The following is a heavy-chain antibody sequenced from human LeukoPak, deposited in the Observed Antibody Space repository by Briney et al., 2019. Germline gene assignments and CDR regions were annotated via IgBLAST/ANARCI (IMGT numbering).Heavy chain of an antibody. Sequence: GEPLKISCKGSGYSFTSYWIGWVRQMPGKGLEWMGIIYPGDSDTRYSPSFQGQVTISADKSISTAYLQWSSLKASATAMYYCARHRGPYCSGGSCYLDYWGQGTLVTVSS. V-gene: IGHV5-51*01. D-gene: IGHD2-15*01. CDR1: GYSFTSYW. CDR3: ARHRGPYCSGGSCYLDY. CDR2: IYPGDSDT. J-gene: IGHJ4*02.